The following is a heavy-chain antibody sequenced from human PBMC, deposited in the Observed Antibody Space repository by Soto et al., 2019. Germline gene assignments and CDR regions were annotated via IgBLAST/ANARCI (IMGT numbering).Heavy chain of an antibody. CDR1: GGSISSYY. V-gene: IGHV4-59*08. J-gene: IGHJ6*03. CDR3: VRGNSGWSPYRSRLFHFYYMDV. Sequence: QVQLDESGPGLVKPSETLSLTCTVSGGSISSYYWTWIRQPPGKGLEWLGYISDSGNTNYNPSLKSRVAMSIDTSKGQVSLNLWSLTAADTAVYYCVRGNSGWSPYRSRLFHFYYMDVWGKGTTVTVSS. CDR2: ISDSGNT. D-gene: IGHD6-19*01.